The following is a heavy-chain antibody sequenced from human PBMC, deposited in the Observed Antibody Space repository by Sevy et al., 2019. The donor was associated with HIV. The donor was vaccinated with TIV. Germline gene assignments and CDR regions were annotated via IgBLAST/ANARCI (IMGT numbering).Heavy chain of an antibody. D-gene: IGHD3-10*01. CDR3: ARDGIITMVRGVSYYYYGMDV. Sequence: GGSLRLSCAASGFTFSSYSMNWVRQAPGKGLEWVSSISSSSSYIYYADSVKGRFTISRDNAKNSLYLQMNSLRAEDTAVYYCARDGIITMVRGVSYYYYGMDVWGQGTTVTVSS. J-gene: IGHJ6*02. CDR2: ISSSSSYI. CDR1: GFTFSSYS. V-gene: IGHV3-21*01.